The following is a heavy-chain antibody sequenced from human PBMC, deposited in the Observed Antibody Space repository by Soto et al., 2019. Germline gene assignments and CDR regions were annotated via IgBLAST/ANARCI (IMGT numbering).Heavy chain of an antibody. D-gene: IGHD6-19*01. CDR1: GYSFTNYW. Sequence: PGESLKISCKGSGYSFTNYWIGWVRQMPGKDLEWIGIIYPEDSETRYSPSFQGPVNISGDKSISTAYLQWSSLKASDTAMYFCARRLAVADPYYYYGMDVWGQGTTVTVSS. V-gene: IGHV5-51*01. J-gene: IGHJ6*02. CDR3: ARRLAVADPYYYYGMDV. CDR2: IYPEDSET.